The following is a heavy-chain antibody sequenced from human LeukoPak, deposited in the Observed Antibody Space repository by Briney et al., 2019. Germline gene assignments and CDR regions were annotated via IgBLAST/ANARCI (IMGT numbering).Heavy chain of an antibody. CDR2: IYYSGST. V-gene: IGHV4-39*01. D-gene: IGHD6-6*01. J-gene: IGHJ4*02. CDR1: GGSISSSSHY. Sequence: SETLSLTCTVSGGSISSSSHYWGWIRQPPGKGLEWIGSIYYSGSTYYNPSLKSRVTISVDTSKNQFSLKLSSVTAADTAVYYCARGLSGQQLVWPLAYFDSWGQGTLVTVSS. CDR3: ARGLSGQQLVWPLAYFDS.